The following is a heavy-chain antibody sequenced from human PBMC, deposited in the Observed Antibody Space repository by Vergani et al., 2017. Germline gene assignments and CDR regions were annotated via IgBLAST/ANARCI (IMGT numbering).Heavy chain of an antibody. CDR3: ARDLATMVTLYYYYYMDV. Sequence: EVQLVESGGGLVQPGGSLRLSCAASGFTFSSYSMNWVRQAPGKGLEWVSYISSSSSTIYYADSVKGRFTISRDNAKNSLYLQMNSLRTEDTAVYYCARDLATMVTLYYYYYMDVWGKGTTVTASS. CDR2: ISSSSSTI. D-gene: IGHD4-23*01. V-gene: IGHV3-48*01. CDR1: GFTFSSYS. J-gene: IGHJ6*03.